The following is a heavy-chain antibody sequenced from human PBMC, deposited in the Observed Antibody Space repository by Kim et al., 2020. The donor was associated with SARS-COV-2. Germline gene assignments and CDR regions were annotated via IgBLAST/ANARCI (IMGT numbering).Heavy chain of an antibody. J-gene: IGHJ5*02. Sequence: VKCRFTITRDKAKNSLYLQMNSLRAEDTAVYYCARDRHSSNLWPPGWFDPWGQGTLVTVSS. CDR3: ARDRHSSNLWPPGWFDP. V-gene: IGHV3-21*01. D-gene: IGHD6-19*01.